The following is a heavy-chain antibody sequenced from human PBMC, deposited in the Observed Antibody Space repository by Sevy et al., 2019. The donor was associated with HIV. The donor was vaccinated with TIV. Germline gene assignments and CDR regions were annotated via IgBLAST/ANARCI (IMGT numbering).Heavy chain of an antibody. D-gene: IGHD3-10*01. CDR1: GFTFSDYY. CDR2: ISSSRTYA. V-gene: IGHV3-11*06. J-gene: IGHJ5*01. Sequence: GGSLRLSCTASGFTFSDYYMSWIRQAPGKGLEWVSDISSSRTYANHADSVKGRFTISRDNAKNSLYLQMDSLRVEDTAVYYCAREIREFLSPTSFDLWGQGTLVTVSS. CDR3: AREIREFLSPTSFDL.